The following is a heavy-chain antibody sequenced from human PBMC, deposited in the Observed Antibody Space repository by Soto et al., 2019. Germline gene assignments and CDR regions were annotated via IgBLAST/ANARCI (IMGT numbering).Heavy chain of an antibody. J-gene: IGHJ5*02. CDR3: ARALSSGWYWFDP. V-gene: IGHV1-2*02. Sequence: ASVKVSCKASGYTFTGYYMHWVRRAPGQGLEWMGWINPNSGGTNYAQKFQGRVTMTRDTSISTAYMELSRLRSDDTAVYYCARALSSGWYWFDPWGQGTLVTVSS. CDR1: GYTFTGYY. CDR2: INPNSGGT. D-gene: IGHD6-19*01.